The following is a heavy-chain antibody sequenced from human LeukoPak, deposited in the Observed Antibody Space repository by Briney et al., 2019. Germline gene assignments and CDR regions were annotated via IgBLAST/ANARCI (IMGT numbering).Heavy chain of an antibody. Sequence: GGSLRLSCAASGFIFSSYAMHWVRQAPGKGLEWVAVMSYDGSNKYYADSVKGRFTISRDNSKNTLYLQMNSLRAEDTAVYYCARPYNSGWYGDFDYWGQGTLVTVSS. CDR1: GFIFSSYA. CDR2: MSYDGSNK. D-gene: IGHD6-19*01. CDR3: ARPYNSGWYGDFDY. J-gene: IGHJ4*02. V-gene: IGHV3-30-3*01.